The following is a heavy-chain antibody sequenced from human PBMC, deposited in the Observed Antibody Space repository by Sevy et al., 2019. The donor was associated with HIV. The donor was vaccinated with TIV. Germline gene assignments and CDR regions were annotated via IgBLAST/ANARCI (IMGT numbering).Heavy chain of an antibody. D-gene: IGHD1-26*01. Sequence: GGSLRLSCAASGFTFSSYSMNWVRQAPGKGLEWVSYISSSSSTIYDDDSVKGRFTISRDNAKNSPYLQMNSLRDEDTAVYYCARGGIVGAPEDIWGQGTMVTVSS. J-gene: IGHJ3*02. CDR2: ISSSSSTI. V-gene: IGHV3-48*02. CDR1: GFTFSSYS. CDR3: ARGGIVGAPEDI.